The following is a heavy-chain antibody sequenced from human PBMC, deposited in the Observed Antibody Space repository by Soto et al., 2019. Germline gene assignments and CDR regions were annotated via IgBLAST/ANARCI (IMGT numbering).Heavy chain of an antibody. CDR2: IIPILGIA. D-gene: IGHD3-9*01. J-gene: IGHJ4*02. CDR3: ARGDHDILTGYYGPFDY. CDR1: GGTVSSYT. Sequence: SVKVSCKASGGTVSSYTISWVRQAPGQGLEWMGRIIPILGIANYAQKFQGRVTITADKSTSTAYMELSSLRSEDTAVYYCARGDHDILTGYYGPFDYWGQGTLVTVSS. V-gene: IGHV1-69*02.